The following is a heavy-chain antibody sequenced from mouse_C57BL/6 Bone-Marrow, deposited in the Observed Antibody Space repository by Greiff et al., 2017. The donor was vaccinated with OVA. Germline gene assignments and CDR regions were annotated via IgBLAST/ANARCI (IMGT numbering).Heavy chain of an antibody. J-gene: IGHJ2*01. CDR1: GYTFTSYW. Sequence: QVQLQQSGAELVRPGTSVKLSCKASGYTFTSYWMHWVKQRPGQGLEWIGVIDPSDSYTNYNQKFKGKATLTVDTSSSTAYMQLSSLTSEDSAVYYCASGGFDYWGQGTTLTVSS. V-gene: IGHV1-59*01. D-gene: IGHD1-1*02. CDR3: ASGGFDY. CDR2: IDPSDSYT.